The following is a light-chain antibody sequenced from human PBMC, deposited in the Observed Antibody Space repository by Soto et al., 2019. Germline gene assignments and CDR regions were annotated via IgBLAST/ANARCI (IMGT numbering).Light chain of an antibody. CDR1: SSDVGAYKY. CDR3: TSYVGSDIWV. Sequence: QSVLTQPPSASGSPGQSVTISCTGTSSDVGAYKYVSWYQQYPGKAPKLMIYEVSKRPSGVPGRFSGSKSGNTASLTVSGLQAEDEADYYCTSYVGSDIWVFGGGTKLTVL. J-gene: IGLJ3*02. V-gene: IGLV2-8*01. CDR2: EVS.